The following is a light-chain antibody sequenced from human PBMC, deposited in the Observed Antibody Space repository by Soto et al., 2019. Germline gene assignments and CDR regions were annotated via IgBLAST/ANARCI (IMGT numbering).Light chain of an antibody. CDR3: LQCYSTPYT. V-gene: IGKV1-39*01. Sequence: DIEMTQSPSSLSSSVGDRVTITCRASQSVSNYLNWYQQKPGKAPKLLIYGASSLHSGVPSRFSGSGSGTDFTLTISSLQPEVCATYYCLQCYSTPYTFGQGTKLEIK. J-gene: IGKJ2*01. CDR1: QSVSNY. CDR2: GAS.